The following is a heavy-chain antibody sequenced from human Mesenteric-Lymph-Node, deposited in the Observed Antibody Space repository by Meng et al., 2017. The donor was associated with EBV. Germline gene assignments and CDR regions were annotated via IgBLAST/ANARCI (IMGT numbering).Heavy chain of an antibody. CDR2: IHHSGAT. Sequence: VPLPDAAPALWKPSGSPSRTCAVSGASIRRDIWWTGVRQLPGKGLEWIGEIHHSGATNYNPSLKSRVTISVDKSKNQFSLKLSSVTAADAAVYFCASVIYGSGLNSWFDPWGHGTLVTVSS. D-gene: IGHD3-10*01. V-gene: IGHV4-4*02. CDR3: ASVIYGSGLNSWFDP. J-gene: IGHJ5*02. CDR1: GASIRRDIW.